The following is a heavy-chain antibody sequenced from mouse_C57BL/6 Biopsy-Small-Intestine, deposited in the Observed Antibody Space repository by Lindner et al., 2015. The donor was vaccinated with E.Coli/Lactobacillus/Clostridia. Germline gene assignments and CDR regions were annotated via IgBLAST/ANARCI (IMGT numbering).Heavy chain of an antibody. D-gene: IGHD3-2*02. Sequence: VQLQESGPELVKPGASVKIPCKASGYTFTDYNMDWVKQSHGKSLEWIGDINPNNGGTIYNQKFKGKATLTVDKSSSTAYMELRSLTSEDTAVYYCARRTRQLRLQLDYWGQGTTLTVSS. CDR2: INPNNGGT. V-gene: IGHV1-18*01. J-gene: IGHJ2*01. CDR3: ARRTRQLRLQLDY. CDR1: GYTFTDYN.